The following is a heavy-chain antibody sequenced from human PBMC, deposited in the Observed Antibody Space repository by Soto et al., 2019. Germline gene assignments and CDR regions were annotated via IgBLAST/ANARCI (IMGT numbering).Heavy chain of an antibody. J-gene: IGHJ6*02. V-gene: IGHV3-30*18. CDR3: AKTRAASSSYYYFYRMDV. Sequence: QVQLVESGGGVVQPGRSLRLSCAASGFTFSSYAMHWVRQAPGKGLEWVSLIAYDGINRYYADSVKGRFTISRDNSKNTVYLQMNSLRAEDTAVYFCAKTRAASSSYYYFYRMDVWGQGTTVTVSS. CDR1: GFTFSSYA. D-gene: IGHD2-15*01. CDR2: IAYDGINR.